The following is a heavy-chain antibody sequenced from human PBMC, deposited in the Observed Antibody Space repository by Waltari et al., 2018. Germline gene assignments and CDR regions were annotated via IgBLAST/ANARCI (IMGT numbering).Heavy chain of an antibody. CDR1: GGSFSGYY. CDR2: INHSGST. J-gene: IGHJ3*02. V-gene: IGHV4-34*01. Sequence: QVQLQQWGAGLLKPSATLSLTCAVYGGSFSGYYWTWTRQPPGKGLEWIGEINHSGSTNYNPSLKSRVTISVDTSKNQFSLKLSSVTAADTAVYYCARLPIWKYCSSTSCYRAFDIWGQGTMVTVSS. D-gene: IGHD2-2*01. CDR3: ARLPIWKYCSSTSCYRAFDI.